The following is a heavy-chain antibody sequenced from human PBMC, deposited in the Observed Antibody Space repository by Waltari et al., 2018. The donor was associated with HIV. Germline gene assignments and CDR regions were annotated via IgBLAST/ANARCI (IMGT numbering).Heavy chain of an antibody. CDR3: ARDLNMLYHGSGFDY. CDR2: MSYDGKT. D-gene: IGHD3-10*01. V-gene: IGHV3-30*03. CDR1: GCAVSHYG. Sequence: QVQLVESGGAVVQSGGALSVSCGVCGCAVSHYGTHWVRQAPGKGLEWVGVMSYDGKTYFSDAVKGRFTMSRDTSKNTMFLQMDRLKIDDRAVYYCARDLNMLYHGSGFDYWGPGTPVTV. J-gene: IGHJ4*02.